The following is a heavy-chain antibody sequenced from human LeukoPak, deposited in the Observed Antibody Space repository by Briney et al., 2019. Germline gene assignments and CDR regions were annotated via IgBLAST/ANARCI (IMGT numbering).Heavy chain of an antibody. CDR1: GGSISSSSYY. J-gene: IGHJ4*02. CDR2: IYYSGST. CDR3: ASTMYCSSTSCLRFDY. D-gene: IGHD2-2*01. Sequence: SETLSLTCTVSGGSISSSSYYWGWIRQPPEKGLEWIGTIYYSGSTFYNPSLTSRVTISVDTSKNQFSLKVSSLTAADTAVYYCASTMYCSSTSCLRFDYWGQGTLVTVSS. V-gene: IGHV4-39*01.